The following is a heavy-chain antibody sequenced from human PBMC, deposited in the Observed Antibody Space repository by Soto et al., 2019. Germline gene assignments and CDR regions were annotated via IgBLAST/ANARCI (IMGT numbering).Heavy chain of an antibody. D-gene: IGHD4-17*01. CDR2: IYYSGST. Sequence: QVQLQESGPGLVKPSETLSLTCTVSGGSISSYYWSWIRQPPGKGLEWIGYIYYSGSTNYNPSLRSRVTISVDTSKTQFSLKLSSVTAADTAVYYCARDLSDDYGDFGIDWYFDLWGRGPLVTVSS. CDR3: ARDLSDDYGDFGIDWYFDL. J-gene: IGHJ2*01. CDR1: GGSISSYY. V-gene: IGHV4-59*01.